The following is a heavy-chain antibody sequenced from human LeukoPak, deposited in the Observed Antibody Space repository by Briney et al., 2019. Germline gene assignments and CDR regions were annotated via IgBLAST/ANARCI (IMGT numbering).Heavy chain of an antibody. J-gene: IGHJ6*03. V-gene: IGHV1-8*01. CDR2: MNPNSGNT. D-gene: IGHD3-10*01. CDR1: GYTFTSYD. CDR3: ARGGSGSYNYYYMDV. Sequence: ASVKVSCKASGYTFTSYDINWVRQATGQGLEWMGWMNPNSGNTGYAQKFQGRVTMTRNTSISTAYMELSSLRSEDMAVYYCARGGSGSYNYYYMDVWGKGTTVTVSS.